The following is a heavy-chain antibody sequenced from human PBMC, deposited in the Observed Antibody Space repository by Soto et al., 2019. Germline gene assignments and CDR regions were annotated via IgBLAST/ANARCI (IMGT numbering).Heavy chain of an antibody. Sequence: SETKSLTCTVSGGSIVGFGWRRILQTPGKGLEWIGYIYYSGSTNYNPSLRSRVTISVDTSKNQFSLKLSSVTAADTAVYYCARLTDYGGNWHWDYWCQGALVTVS. CDR1: GGSIVGFG. J-gene: IGHJ4*02. CDR3: ARLTDYGGNWHWDY. D-gene: IGHD4-17*01. V-gene: IGHV4-59*01. CDR2: IYYSGST.